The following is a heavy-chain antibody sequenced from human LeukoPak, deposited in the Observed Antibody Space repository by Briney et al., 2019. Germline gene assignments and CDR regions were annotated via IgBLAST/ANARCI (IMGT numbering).Heavy chain of an antibody. Sequence: SETLSLTCAVSGYSINSAYYWGWIRQPPGKGLEWIGSMYHSGITYYNPSLKSRVTISVDTSKNQFSLKLSSVTAADTAVYYCARGGAATGNFDYWGQGTLVTVSS. CDR1: GYSINSAYY. CDR2: MYHSGIT. D-gene: IGHD2-15*01. J-gene: IGHJ4*02. V-gene: IGHV4-38-2*01. CDR3: ARGGAATGNFDY.